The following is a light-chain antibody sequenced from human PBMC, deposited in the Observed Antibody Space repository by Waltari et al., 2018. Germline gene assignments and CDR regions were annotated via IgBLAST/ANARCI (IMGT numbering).Light chain of an antibody. Sequence: DIQMTQSPSFVSASVGDRVTFSCRTSQGISSRLAWYQQKPGKAPKLLMYGATSLQSGVPSRFSGNGSGTDFTLNISSLQPEDFGTYYCQQTKSFPHTFGGGTKLDIK. J-gene: IGKJ4*01. CDR1: QGISSR. CDR2: GAT. V-gene: IGKV1-12*01. CDR3: QQTKSFPHT.